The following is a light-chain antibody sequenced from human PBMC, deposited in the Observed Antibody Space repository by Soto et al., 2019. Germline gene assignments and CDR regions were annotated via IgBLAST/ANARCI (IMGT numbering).Light chain of an antibody. V-gene: IGKV3-15*01. CDR3: QQYNNWPPWK. CDR2: GAS. CDR1: QSVSSY. Sequence: EIVLTQSPATLSLSPGEIATLSCSASQSVSSYLAWYQQKPGQAPRLLIYGASTRATGIPARFSGSGSGTEFTLTIRSLQSEDFAVYYCQQYNNWPPWKCGQGTKGDIK. J-gene: IGKJ1*01.